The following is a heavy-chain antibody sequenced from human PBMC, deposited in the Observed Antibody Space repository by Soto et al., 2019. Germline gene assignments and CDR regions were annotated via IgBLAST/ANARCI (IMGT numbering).Heavy chain of an antibody. J-gene: IGHJ4*02. V-gene: IGHV4-61*01. Sequence: PSETLSLPCTVSVGSYSSCSYYWSWIRQPPGKGLEWIGYIYYSGSTNYNPSLKSRVTISVDTSKNQFSLKLSSVTAADTAVYYCARGMTGYYTNWGQGTLVTVPQ. CDR3: ARGMTGYYTN. CDR1: VGSYSSCSYY. CDR2: IYYSGST. D-gene: IGHD3-9*01.